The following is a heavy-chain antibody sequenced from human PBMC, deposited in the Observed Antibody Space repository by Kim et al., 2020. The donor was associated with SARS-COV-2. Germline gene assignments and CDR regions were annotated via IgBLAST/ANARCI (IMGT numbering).Heavy chain of an antibody. J-gene: IGHJ4*02. CDR2: IYHSGST. Sequence: SETLSLTCTVSGYSISSGYYWGWIRQPPGKGLEWIGSIYHSGSTYYNPSLKSRVTISVDTSKNQFSLKLSSVTAADTAVYYCAREEYEVATHDYWGQGTLVTVSS. D-gene: IGHD5-12*01. CDR1: GYSISSGYY. V-gene: IGHV4-38-2*02. CDR3: AREEYEVATHDY.